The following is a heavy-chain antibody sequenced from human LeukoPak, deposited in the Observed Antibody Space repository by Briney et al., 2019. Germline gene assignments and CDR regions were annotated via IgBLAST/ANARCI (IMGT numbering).Heavy chain of an antibody. CDR2: IIPIFGIA. V-gene: IGHV1-69*10. Sequence: GASVKVSCKASGGTFSSYAISWVRQAPGQGLEWMGGIIPIFGIANYAQKFQGRVTITADKSTSTAYMELSSLRSEDTAVYYCARGKVVVENWFDPWGQGTLVTVSS. CDR3: ARGKVVVENWFDP. D-gene: IGHD2-2*01. CDR1: GGTFSSYA. J-gene: IGHJ5*02.